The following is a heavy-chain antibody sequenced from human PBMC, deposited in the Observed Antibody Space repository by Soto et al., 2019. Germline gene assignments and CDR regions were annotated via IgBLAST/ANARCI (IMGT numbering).Heavy chain of an antibody. Sequence: QVQLVESGGGVVQPGRSLRLSCAASGFTLSIYAMHWVRQAPGKGLEWVAVISYDGINKYYADSVKGRFTISRDNSRNTLYLQMNSLRAEDTAVYYCATVGDAVSFEYWGQGSLVTVSS. J-gene: IGHJ4*02. D-gene: IGHD3-16*01. CDR1: GFTLSIYA. CDR2: ISYDGINK. CDR3: ATVGDAVSFEY. V-gene: IGHV3-30-3*01.